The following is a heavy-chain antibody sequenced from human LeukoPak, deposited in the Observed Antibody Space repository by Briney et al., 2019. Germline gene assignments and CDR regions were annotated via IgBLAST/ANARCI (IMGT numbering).Heavy chain of an antibody. CDR1: GYRFNAYW. CDR3: ARQDGYSRSPGLYYGMDV. D-gene: IGHD6-13*01. J-gene: IGHJ6*02. Sequence: GESLKISCKGSGYRFNAYWIAWVRQMPGKGLEWMGIIYPGDSDITYSASFQGQVTISADKSISTAYLQWSSLKASDTAMYYCARQDGYSRSPGLYYGMDVWGQGTTVTVSS. V-gene: IGHV5-51*01. CDR2: IYPGDSDI.